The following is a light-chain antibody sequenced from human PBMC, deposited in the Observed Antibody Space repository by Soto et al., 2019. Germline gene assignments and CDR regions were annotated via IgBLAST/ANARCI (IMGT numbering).Light chain of an antibody. CDR1: QTVRNNY. CDR2: DAS. V-gene: IGKV3-20*01. Sequence: EFVLTQSPGTLSLSPGERATLSCRASQTVRNNYLAWYQQKPGQAPRLLIYDASSRATGIPDRFSGGGSGTEFTLTISSLQSEDFAVYYCQQYGSSLGVTFGGGTKVDI. CDR3: QQYGSSLGVT. J-gene: IGKJ4*01.